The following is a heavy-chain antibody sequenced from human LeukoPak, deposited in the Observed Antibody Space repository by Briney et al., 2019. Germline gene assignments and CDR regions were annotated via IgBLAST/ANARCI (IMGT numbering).Heavy chain of an antibody. CDR1: GFTFSDHY. Sequence: GGSLRLSCAASGFTFSDHYMDWVRQAPGKGLEWVGRTRNKANSYTTEYAASVKGRFTISRDDSKNSLYLQMNSLKTEDTAVYYCARDSRLWGSYYYYYYMDVWGKGTTVTVSS. J-gene: IGHJ6*03. CDR2: TRNKANSYTT. D-gene: IGHD7-27*01. V-gene: IGHV3-72*01. CDR3: ARDSRLWGSYYYYYYMDV.